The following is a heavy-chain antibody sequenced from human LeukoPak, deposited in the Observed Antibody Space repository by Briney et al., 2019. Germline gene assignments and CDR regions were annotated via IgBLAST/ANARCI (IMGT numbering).Heavy chain of an antibody. J-gene: IGHJ6*02. Sequence: PGGSLRLSCVASGFTFSSYWMHWVRQDPRKGLVWVSRISGDGRNINYADSVRGRFTISRDNAKNTLYLQMNTLRVEDTAVYYCTRDLMDYDLSTGLHHYYMDVWGQGTTVTVSS. CDR2: ISGDGRNI. CDR3: TRDLMDYDLSTGLHHYYMDV. V-gene: IGHV3-74*01. D-gene: IGHD3-9*01. CDR1: GFTFSSYW.